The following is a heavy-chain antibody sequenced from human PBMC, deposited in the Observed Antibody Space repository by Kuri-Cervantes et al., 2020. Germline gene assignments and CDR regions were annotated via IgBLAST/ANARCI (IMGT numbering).Heavy chain of an antibody. CDR1: TFSSYA. D-gene: IGHD6-19*01. V-gene: IGHV4-39*01. Sequence: TFSSYAMSWVRQAPGKGLEWIGGIYYSGSTYYNPSLKSRVTISVDTSKNQFSLKLSSVTAADTAVYYCARRSGWYGNFDYWGQGTLVTVSS. J-gene: IGHJ4*02. CDR2: IYYSGST. CDR3: ARRSGWYGNFDY.